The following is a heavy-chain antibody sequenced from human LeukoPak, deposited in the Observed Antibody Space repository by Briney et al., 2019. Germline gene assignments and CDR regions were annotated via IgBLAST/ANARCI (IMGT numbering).Heavy chain of an antibody. D-gene: IGHD5-12*01. V-gene: IGHV3-21*04. Sequence: GGSLRLSCAASGFTFSSYSMNWVRQTPGKGLEWVSSISSSSTYIYYADSVKGRFTISRDNSKNTLYLQMNSLRAEDTAVYYCAKDELRYSGYDSGGYWGQGTLVTVSS. CDR2: ISSSSTYI. J-gene: IGHJ4*02. CDR1: GFTFSSYS. CDR3: AKDELRYSGYDSGGY.